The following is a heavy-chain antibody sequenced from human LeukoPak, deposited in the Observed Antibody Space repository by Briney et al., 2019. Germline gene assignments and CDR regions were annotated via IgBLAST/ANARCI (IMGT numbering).Heavy chain of an antibody. D-gene: IGHD3-16*01. CDR2: ISANGGST. CDR3: AEGKGGEAFDI. V-gene: IGHV3-23*01. J-gene: IGHJ3*02. Sequence: PGRSLRLSCAASGFTFSNYAMTWVRQAPGKGLEWVSAISANGGSTYYADSVKGRFTISRDNSKNTLFLQMNSLRAEDTAVYYCAEGKGGEAFDIWGQGTMVTVSS. CDR1: GFTFSNYA.